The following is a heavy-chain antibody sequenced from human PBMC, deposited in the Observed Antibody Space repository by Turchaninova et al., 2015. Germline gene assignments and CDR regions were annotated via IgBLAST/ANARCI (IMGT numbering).Heavy chain of an antibody. Sequence: QVQLQQWGAGLLKPSETLSLTCAVYGGSFSGYYWSWIRQPPGKGLEWMGEINHRGSTNYNPSLKSRVTISVDTSKNQFSLKLSSVTAADTAVYYCARRPYGAFDIWGQGTMVTVSS. CDR1: GGSFSGYY. V-gene: IGHV4-34*01. CDR2: INHRGST. CDR3: ARRPYGAFDI. J-gene: IGHJ3*02. D-gene: IGHD2-8*01.